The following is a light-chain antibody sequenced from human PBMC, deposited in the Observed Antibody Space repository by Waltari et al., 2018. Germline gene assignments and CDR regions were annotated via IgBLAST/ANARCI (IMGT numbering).Light chain of an antibody. V-gene: IGLV4-69*01. CDR1: SGHTSNV. CDR2: VDRDGSP. Sequence: QLVLPQSPSASASLGASVKLTCTLSSGHTSNVIARLQQHPRKGPRPLMKVDRDGSPSKGDDIPDPCSGSGAGAERYLTVSSLQSEAEADYYCQTGGHGTGVFGGGTKLTVL. CDR3: QTGGHGTGV. J-gene: IGLJ3*02.